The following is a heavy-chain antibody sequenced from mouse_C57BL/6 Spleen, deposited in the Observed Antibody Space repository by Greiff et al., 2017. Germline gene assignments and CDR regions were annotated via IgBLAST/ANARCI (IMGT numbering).Heavy chain of an antibody. CDR3: ARANYYGGSYGLAY. D-gene: IGHD1-1*01. V-gene: IGHV1-82*01. CDR2: IYPGDGDT. Sequence: QVQLQQSGPELVKPGASVKISCKASGYTFSSSWMNWVKQRPGKGLEWIGRIYPGDGDTNYNGKFKGKATLTADKSSSTAYMQLSSLTSEDSAVYFCARANYYGGSYGLAYWGQGTLVTVSA. CDR1: GYTFSSSW. J-gene: IGHJ3*01.